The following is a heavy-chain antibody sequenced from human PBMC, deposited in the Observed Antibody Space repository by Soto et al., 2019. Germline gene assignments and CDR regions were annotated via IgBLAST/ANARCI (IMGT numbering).Heavy chain of an antibody. Sequence: SVKVSCKASGGTFSSYAISLVRQAPGQGLEWMGGIIPIFGTANYAQKFQGRVTITADESTSTAYMELSSLRSEDTAVYYCARVDPYDSSGYYYYGMDVWGQGTTVTVSS. CDR1: GGTFSSYA. CDR2: IIPIFGTA. V-gene: IGHV1-69*13. D-gene: IGHD3-22*01. J-gene: IGHJ6*02. CDR3: ARVDPYDSSGYYYYGMDV.